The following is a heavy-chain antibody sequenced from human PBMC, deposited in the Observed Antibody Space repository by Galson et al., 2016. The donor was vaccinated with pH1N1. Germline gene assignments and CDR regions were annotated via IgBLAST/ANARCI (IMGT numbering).Heavy chain of an antibody. Sequence: CAISGDSVSSNCAAWNWIRPSPSRGLEWLGRTYYRSKWYNDYAVSVKSRITINPDTSKNQFSLQLNSVTPEDTAVYYCARDGIAAAGIRRDQYYFDYWGQGTLVTVSS. V-gene: IGHV6-1*01. D-gene: IGHD6-13*01. CDR1: GDSVSSNCAA. CDR3: ARDGIAAAGIRRDQYYFDY. J-gene: IGHJ4*02. CDR2: TYYRSKWYN.